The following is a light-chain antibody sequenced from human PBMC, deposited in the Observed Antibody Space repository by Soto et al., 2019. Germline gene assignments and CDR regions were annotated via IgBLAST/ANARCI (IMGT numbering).Light chain of an antibody. CDR1: SSDVGGYNY. CDR2: EVS. Sequence: SALTQPASVSGSPGQSITISCTGTSSDVGGYNYVSWYQQHPGKAPKLMIYEVSNRPSGVSNRFSGSKSGNTASLTISGLQAEDEAYYYCSSYTSSSTLEVVFGGGTKVTVL. V-gene: IGLV2-14*01. CDR3: SSYTSSSTLEVV. J-gene: IGLJ2*01.